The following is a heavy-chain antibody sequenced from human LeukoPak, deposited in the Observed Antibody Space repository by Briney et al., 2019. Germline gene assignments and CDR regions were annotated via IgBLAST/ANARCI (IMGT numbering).Heavy chain of an antibody. Sequence: ASVTVSFTASGYTFTSYDINWVRQATGQGLEWMGWMNPISGNTGYAQKFQGRVTMTRNTSISTAYMELSVLRSEDTAVYYCARGRASLFDCWGQGTLVTVSS. CDR3: ARGRASLFDC. CDR2: MNPISGNT. D-gene: IGHD6-6*01. V-gene: IGHV1-8*01. CDR1: GYTFTSYD. J-gene: IGHJ4*02.